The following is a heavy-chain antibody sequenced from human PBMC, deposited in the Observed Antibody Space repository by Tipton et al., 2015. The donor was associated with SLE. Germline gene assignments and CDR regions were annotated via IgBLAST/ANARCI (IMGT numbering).Heavy chain of an antibody. CDR2: IYYSGST. V-gene: IGHV4-39*07. J-gene: IGHJ5*02. CDR3: ARRGYPPVS. CDR1: GGSIGSSSFY. D-gene: IGHD6-13*01. Sequence: TLSLTCTVSGGSIGSSSFYWGWIRQPPGKGLEWIGSIYYSGSTYYSPSLKSRVTISVDTSNNHFSLELTSVTAADTAVYYCARRGYPPVSWGQGTLVTVSS.